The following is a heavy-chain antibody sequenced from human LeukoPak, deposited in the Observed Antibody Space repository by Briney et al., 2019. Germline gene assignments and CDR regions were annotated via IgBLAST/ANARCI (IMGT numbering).Heavy chain of an antibody. Sequence: VGSLRLSCAAAGFTFSNYAMTWVRQAPGKGLEWVSSISGSGGSTYYADSVKGRFTISRDNSKNTLYLQMYSLRAEDTAVYYCAKVEGASKASVYWGQGALVTVSS. V-gene: IGHV3-23*01. CDR2: ISGSGGST. J-gene: IGHJ4*02. CDR3: AKVEGASKASVY. CDR1: GFTFSNYA. D-gene: IGHD1-1*01.